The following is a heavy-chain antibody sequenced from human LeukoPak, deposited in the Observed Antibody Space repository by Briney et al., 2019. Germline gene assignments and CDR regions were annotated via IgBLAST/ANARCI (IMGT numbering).Heavy chain of an antibody. V-gene: IGHV3-30*18. D-gene: IGHD3-3*01. CDR3: AKSPRILRFLDYGMDV. CDR2: ISYDGSNK. Sequence: PGGSLRLSCAASGFTFSSYGMHWVRQAPGKGLEWVAVISYDGSNKYYADSVKGRFTISRDNSKNTLYLQMNSLRAEDTAVYYCAKSPRILRFLDYGMDVWGQGTTVTVSS. CDR1: GFTFSSYG. J-gene: IGHJ6*02.